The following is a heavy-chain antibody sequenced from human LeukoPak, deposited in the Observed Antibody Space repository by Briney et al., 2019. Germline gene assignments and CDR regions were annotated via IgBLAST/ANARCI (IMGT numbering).Heavy chain of an antibody. D-gene: IGHD6-13*01. Sequence: PGGSLRLSCAASGFTVSSNYMSWVRQAPGKGLEWVSVIYSGGSTYYADSVKGRFTISRDNSKNTLYLQMNSLRAEDTAVYYCAKDRRAAGRDYYFDYWGQGTLVTVSS. CDR1: GFTVSSNY. CDR3: AKDRRAAGRDYYFDY. CDR2: IYSGGST. V-gene: IGHV3-66*01. J-gene: IGHJ4*02.